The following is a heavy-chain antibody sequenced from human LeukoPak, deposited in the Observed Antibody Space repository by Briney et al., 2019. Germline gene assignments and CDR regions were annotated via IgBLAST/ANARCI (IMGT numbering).Heavy chain of an antibody. CDR1: GFTFSSYA. CDR2: ISYDGRNK. V-gene: IGHV3-30*01. J-gene: IGHJ5*02. D-gene: IGHD2-2*02. CDR3: ARDEIPAAISPARENWFDP. Sequence: PGRSLRLSCAASGFTFSSYAMHWVRQAPGKGLEWVAVISYDGRNKYYADSVKGRFTISRDNSKNTLYLQMNSLRAEDTAVYYCARDEIPAAISPARENWFDPWGQGTLVTVSS.